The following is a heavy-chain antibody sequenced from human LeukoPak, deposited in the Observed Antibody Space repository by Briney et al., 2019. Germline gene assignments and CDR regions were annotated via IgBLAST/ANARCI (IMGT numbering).Heavy chain of an antibody. D-gene: IGHD4-23*01. J-gene: IGHJ4*02. V-gene: IGHV4-34*01. CDR1: GGSFSDYY. Sequence: SETLSLTCAVYGGSFSDYYWGWIRQPPGKGLEWIGEINHSGITNYNPSLKSRVTISLDTSKNQLSLKLTSVTAADTAVYYCARGLGGGNSIYFDYWGQGTLVTVSS. CDR3: ARGLGGGNSIYFDY. CDR2: INHSGIT.